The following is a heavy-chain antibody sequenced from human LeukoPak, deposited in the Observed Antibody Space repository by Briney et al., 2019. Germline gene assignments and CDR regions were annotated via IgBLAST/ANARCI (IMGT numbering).Heavy chain of an antibody. V-gene: IGHV4-39*01. CDR2: FCSSGST. J-gene: IGHJ4*02. Sequence: SETLSLTCTVSGGSISSSTHYWVWIRQSPGKGLKWIGNFCSSGSTYYNPSLKSRVTISVDTSKNQFSLKLTSVTAADTAVYYCVRQFDYCGQGTLVTVSS. CDR3: VRQFDY. CDR1: GGSISSSTHY.